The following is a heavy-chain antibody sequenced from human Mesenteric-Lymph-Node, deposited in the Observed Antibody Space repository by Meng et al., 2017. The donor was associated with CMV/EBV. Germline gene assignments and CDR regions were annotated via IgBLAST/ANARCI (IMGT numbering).Heavy chain of an antibody. V-gene: IGHV1-2*02. CDR3: AREGQLLEPTGPSFDP. J-gene: IGHJ5*02. CDR1: GYSFTGYY. CDR2: INSNSGGT. Sequence: ASVKVSCKASGYSFTGYYIHWVRQAPGEGLEWMGWINSNSGGTNYAQKFQGRVTMTRDTSISTMYMELSRLRSDDTAVYFCAREGQLLEPTGPSFDPWGQGTLVTVSS. D-gene: IGHD1-1*01.